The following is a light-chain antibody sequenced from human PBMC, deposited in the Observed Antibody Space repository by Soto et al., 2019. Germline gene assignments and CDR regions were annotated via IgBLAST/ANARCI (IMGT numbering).Light chain of an antibody. J-gene: IGLJ2*01. CDR1: SGHSSYS. V-gene: IGLV4-69*01. CDR3: QTWGTGVVV. Sequence: QLVLTQSPSASASLGASVKLTCTLSSGHSSYSIAWHQQQPDKGPRYLMKLNSDGSHHKGDGIPDRFSGSSSGTERYLIISSLQSEDEADYYCQTWGTGVVVFGGGTKVTVL. CDR2: LNSDGSH.